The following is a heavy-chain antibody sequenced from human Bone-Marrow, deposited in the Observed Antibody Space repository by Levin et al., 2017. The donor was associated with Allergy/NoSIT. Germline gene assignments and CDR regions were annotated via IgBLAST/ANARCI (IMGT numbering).Heavy chain of an antibody. CDR2: ISSSSSYI. CDR1: GFTFSTYT. V-gene: IGHV3-21*01. D-gene: IGHD3-22*01. J-gene: IGHJ5*02. CDR3: VREGYDSRGYYYSP. Sequence: GGSLRLSCAASGFTFSTYTMNWVRQAPGKGLEWVSTISSSSSYIHYADSVKGRFTISRDNAKNSLYLQMNSLRAEDTAVYYCVREGYDSRGYYYSPWGQGTLVTVSS.